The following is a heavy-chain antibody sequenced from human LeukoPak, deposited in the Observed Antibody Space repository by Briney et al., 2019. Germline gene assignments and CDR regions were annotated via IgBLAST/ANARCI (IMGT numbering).Heavy chain of an antibody. D-gene: IGHD3-10*01. J-gene: IGHJ5*02. CDR1: GFTFGDYA. V-gene: IGHV3-30*02. Sequence: GGSLRLSCTASGFTFGDYAMSWFRQAPGKGLEWVAFIRYDGSNKYYADSVKGRFTISRDNSKNTLYLQMNSLRAEDTAVYYCARVGVVRGPNRPSNWFDPWGQGTLVTVSS. CDR2: IRYDGSNK. CDR3: ARVGVVRGPNRPSNWFDP.